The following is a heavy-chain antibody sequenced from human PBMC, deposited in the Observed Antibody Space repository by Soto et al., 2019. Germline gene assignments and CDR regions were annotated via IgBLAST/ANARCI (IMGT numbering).Heavy chain of an antibody. CDR2: IYYSGST. CDR1: GGSISSRSYY. Sequence: SLTCTVSGGSISSRSYYWGWIRQPPGKGLEWIGSIYYSGSTYYNPSLKSRVTISVDTSKNQFSPKLTSVTAADTAVYYCARLWDTASSWYSYWFDPWGQGTLVTVSS. D-gene: IGHD6-13*01. CDR3: ARLWDTASSWYSYWFDP. V-gene: IGHV4-39*01. J-gene: IGHJ5*02.